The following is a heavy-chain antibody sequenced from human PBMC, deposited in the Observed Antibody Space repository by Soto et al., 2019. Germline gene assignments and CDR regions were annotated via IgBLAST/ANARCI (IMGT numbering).Heavy chain of an antibody. CDR2: ILGTGDRV. Sequence: PGGSLRLSCATSGFTFNTYGMAWVRQAPGKGLAWVSAILGTGDRVSYVDSVKGRFTISRDNSKNTLYLQMNSLRADDTAIYYCAKRRGAGGHFDYWGQGALVTVSS. CDR1: GFTFNTYG. D-gene: IGHD2-15*01. CDR3: AKRRGAGGHFDY. J-gene: IGHJ4*02. V-gene: IGHV3-23*01.